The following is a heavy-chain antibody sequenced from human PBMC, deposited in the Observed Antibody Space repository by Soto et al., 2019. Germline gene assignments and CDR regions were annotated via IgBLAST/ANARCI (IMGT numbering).Heavy chain of an antibody. J-gene: IGHJ6*02. D-gene: IGHD2-21*01. V-gene: IGHV5-10-1*01. Sequence: PGESLKISCKGSGYSFTSYWISWVRQMPGKGLEWMGRIDPSDSYTNYSPSFQGHVTISADKSISTAYLQWSSLKASDTAMYYCARHMKDYYYYYGMDVWGQGTTVTVSS. CDR2: IDPSDSYT. CDR1: GYSFTSYW. CDR3: ARHMKDYYYYYGMDV.